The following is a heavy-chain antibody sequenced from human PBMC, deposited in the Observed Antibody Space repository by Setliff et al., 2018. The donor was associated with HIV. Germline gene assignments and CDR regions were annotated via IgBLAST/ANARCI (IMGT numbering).Heavy chain of an antibody. CDR1: GGTFSIFS. Sequence: SVKVSCKTSGGTFSIFSITWVRQAPGQGLEWMGGIIPVFGPPNYAQRFQRRLTITADESTNTAYMELSSLKSEDTAVYYCARDRRPAGINYGYGYLDDWGQGTLVTVSS. D-gene: IGHD2-2*02. J-gene: IGHJ4*02. CDR3: ARDRRPAGINYGYGYLDD. CDR2: IIPVFGPP. V-gene: IGHV1-69*13.